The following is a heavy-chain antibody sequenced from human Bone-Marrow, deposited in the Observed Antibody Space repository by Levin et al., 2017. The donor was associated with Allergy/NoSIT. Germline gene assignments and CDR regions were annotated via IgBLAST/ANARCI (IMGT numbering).Heavy chain of an antibody. D-gene: IGHD3-10*01. Sequence: ESGPTLVKPTQTLTLTCTFSGFSLSPSRMRVSWLRQPPGKALEWLARIDWDGDRFYNTSLETRLTISKDTSNSQVVLTMTNMDPVDTATYYCAWMEVSGNYLHFDYWGQGTPVTVSS. CDR1: GFSLSPSRMR. V-gene: IGHV2-70*04. CDR3: AWMEVSGNYLHFDY. J-gene: IGHJ4*02. CDR2: IDWDGDR.